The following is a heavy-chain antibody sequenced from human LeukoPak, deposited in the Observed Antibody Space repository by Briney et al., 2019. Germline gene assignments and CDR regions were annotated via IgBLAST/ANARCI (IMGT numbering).Heavy chain of an antibody. CDR1: GFTVSSNY. D-gene: IGHD3-22*01. CDR2: IYSGGST. J-gene: IGHJ4*02. Sequence: PGGSLRLSCAASGFTVSSNYMSWVRQAPGKGLEWVSVIYSGGSTYYADSVKGRFTISRDNSKNTLYLQMNSLRAEDTAVYYCARAYYDSSGYEGYHFDYWGQGTLVTVSS. V-gene: IGHV3-53*01. CDR3: ARAYYDSSGYEGYHFDY.